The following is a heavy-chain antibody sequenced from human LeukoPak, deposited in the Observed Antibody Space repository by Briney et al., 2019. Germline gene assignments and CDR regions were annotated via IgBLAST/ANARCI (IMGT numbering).Heavy chain of an antibody. J-gene: IGHJ4*02. CDR1: GFAFNSYA. CDR3: ARDLSGTYMVDY. V-gene: IGHV3-30-3*01. Sequence: PGRSLRLSCAVSGFAFNSYAMHWVRQAPGEGLEWEAFISHDGSAQSYADSVKGRFTISRGNSKNTLYLQTNSLRPEDTAVYYCARDLSGTYMVDYWGQGTLSPSPQ. D-gene: IGHD1-26*01. CDR2: ISHDGSAQ.